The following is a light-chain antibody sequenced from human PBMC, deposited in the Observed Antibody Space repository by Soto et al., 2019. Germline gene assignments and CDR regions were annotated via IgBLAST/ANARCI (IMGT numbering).Light chain of an antibody. J-gene: IGKJ4*01. V-gene: IGKV3-11*01. CDR2: DAS. Sequence: EFVLTQSPDTLSLSPGERATLSCWASASIDKYLAWYQQKPGQPPRLLIYDASNRATGIPARFSGSGSGTEFTLTISSLEPEDFAVSYCQQRRNCPLTFGGGTKVEIK. CDR3: QQRRNCPLT. CDR1: ASIDKY.